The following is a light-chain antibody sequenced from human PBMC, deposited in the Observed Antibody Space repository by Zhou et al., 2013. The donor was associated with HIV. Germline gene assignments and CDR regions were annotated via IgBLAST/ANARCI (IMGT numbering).Light chain of an antibody. Sequence: EIVLTQSPATLSLSPGERANLSCRASQSVSNYIAWYQQKPDQAPRLLIYDASKRATGIPGRFSGSVSGTDFTLTINRLEPEDFAVYYCQQYGRSPPNTFGGGTKVEIK. CDR3: QQYGRSPPNT. CDR2: DAS. J-gene: IGKJ4*01. V-gene: IGKV3-20*01. CDR1: QSVSNY.